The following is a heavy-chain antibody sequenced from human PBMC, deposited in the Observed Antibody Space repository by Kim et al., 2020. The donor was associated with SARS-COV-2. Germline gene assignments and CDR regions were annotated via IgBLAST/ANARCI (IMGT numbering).Heavy chain of an antibody. V-gene: IGHV3-74*01. D-gene: IGHD3-3*01. CDR3: VRGSGNYGYGMGV. CDR1: GFTFSSYW. J-gene: IGHJ6*02. CDR2: INNDGSGT. Sequence: GGSLRLSCAASGFTFSSYWMHWVRQAPGKGLVWVSRINNDGSGTIYADSVKGRFTISRDNAKNTLYLQMNSLRVEDTAVYYCVRGSGNYGYGMGVRGQGTTVTVSS.